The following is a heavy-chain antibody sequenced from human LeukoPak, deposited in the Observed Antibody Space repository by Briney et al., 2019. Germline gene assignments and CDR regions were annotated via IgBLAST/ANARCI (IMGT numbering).Heavy chain of an antibody. J-gene: IGHJ6*02. D-gene: IGHD6-6*01. Sequence: ASVKVSCKASGGTFSSYTISWVRQAPGQGLEWMGRIIPIPGIANYAQKFQGRVTITADKSTSTAYMELSSLRSEDTAVYYCARLLGDSSSGPMDVWGQGTTVTVSS. CDR3: ARLLGDSSSGPMDV. CDR2: IIPIPGIA. CDR1: GGTFSSYT. V-gene: IGHV1-69*02.